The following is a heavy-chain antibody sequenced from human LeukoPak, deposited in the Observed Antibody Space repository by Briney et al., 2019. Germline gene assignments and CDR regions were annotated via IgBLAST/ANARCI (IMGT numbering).Heavy chain of an antibody. J-gene: IGHJ3*02. CDR3: ARRAKGSWINDAFDI. V-gene: IGHV1-46*01. Sequence: ASVKVSCKASGYTFTSYYMHRVRQAPGQGLEWMGIINPSGGNTNYAQKFQGRVTMTRDTSTSTLYMELSSLRSEDTAVYYCARRAKGSWINDAFDIWGQGTMVTVSS. CDR1: GYTFTSYY. D-gene: IGHD2-2*03. CDR2: INPSGGNT.